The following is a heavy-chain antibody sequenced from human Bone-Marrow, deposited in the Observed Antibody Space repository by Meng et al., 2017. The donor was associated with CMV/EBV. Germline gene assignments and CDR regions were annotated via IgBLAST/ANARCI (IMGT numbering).Heavy chain of an antibody. J-gene: IGHJ4*02. CDR2: TSSDGSKE. V-gene: IGHV3-30-3*01. Sequence: GESLKISCAASGFTFNDYALHWVRQAPGKGLEWLAITSSDGSKEYYADSVKGRFSISRDNSKNTVYLQMNSLRAEDTAIYYCARGLQYCIYTTCYGMGYWGQGTLVTVPS. D-gene: IGHD2-15*01. CDR1: GFTFNDYA. CDR3: ARGLQYCIYTTCYGMGY.